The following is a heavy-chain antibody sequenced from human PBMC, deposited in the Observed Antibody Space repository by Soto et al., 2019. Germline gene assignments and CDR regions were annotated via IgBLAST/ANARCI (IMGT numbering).Heavy chain of an antibody. CDR3: ARLYYYDSSGYDAFDI. D-gene: IGHD3-22*01. V-gene: IGHV1-3*01. CDR1: GYTFTSYA. Sequence: ASVKVSCKASGYTFTSYAMHWVRQAPGQRLEWMGWINAGNGNTKYSQKFQGRVTITADKSTSTAYMELSSLRSEDTAVYYCARLYYYDSSGYDAFDIWGQGTMVTVSS. CDR2: INAGNGNT. J-gene: IGHJ3*02.